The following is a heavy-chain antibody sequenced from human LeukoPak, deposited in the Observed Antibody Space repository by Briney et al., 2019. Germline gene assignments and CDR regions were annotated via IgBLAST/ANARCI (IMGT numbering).Heavy chain of an antibody. CDR2: INHSGST. CDR1: GGSFSGYY. J-gene: IGHJ4*02. D-gene: IGHD2-8*01. V-gene: IGHV4-34*01. CDR3: ARGGGNGHKIIKEYYFDY. Sequence: PSETLSLTCAVYGGSFSGYYWSWIRQPPGKGLEWIGEINHSGSTNYNPSLRSRVTISVDTSKNQFSLKLSSVTAADTAVYYCARGGGNGHKIIKEYYFDYWGRGTLVTVSS.